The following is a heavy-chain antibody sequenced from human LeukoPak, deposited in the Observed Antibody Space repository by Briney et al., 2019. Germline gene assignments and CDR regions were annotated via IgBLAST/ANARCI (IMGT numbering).Heavy chain of an antibody. V-gene: IGHV4-39*07. CDR2: INHSGST. CDR1: GGSISSSRYY. D-gene: IGHD3-10*01. J-gene: IGHJ6*03. CDR3: AKVDGSGLYYYYYMDV. Sequence: SETLSLTCTVSGGSISSSRYYWGWIRQSPGKGLEWIGEINHSGSTNYNPSLKSRVTISVGTSKNQFSLKLSSVTAADTAVYYCAKVDGSGLYYYYYMDVWGKGTTVTISS.